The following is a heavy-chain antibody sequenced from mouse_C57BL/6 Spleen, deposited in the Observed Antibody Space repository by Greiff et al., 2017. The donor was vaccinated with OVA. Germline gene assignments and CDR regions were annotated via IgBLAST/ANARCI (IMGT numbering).Heavy chain of an antibody. CDR3: ARGEPNGSPFAY. Sequence: VQLQQSGAELVKPGASVKISCKASGYAFSSYWMNWVKQRPGKGLEWIGQIYPGDGDTNYNGKFKGKATLTADKSSSTAYMQLSSLTSEDSAVYFCARGEPNGSPFAYWGQGTLVTVSA. J-gene: IGHJ3*01. CDR2: IYPGDGDT. V-gene: IGHV1-80*01. D-gene: IGHD1-1*01. CDR1: GYAFSSYW.